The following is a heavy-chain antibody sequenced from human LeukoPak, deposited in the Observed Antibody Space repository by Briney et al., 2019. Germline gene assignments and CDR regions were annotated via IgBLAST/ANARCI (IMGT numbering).Heavy chain of an antibody. CDR3: AKGREERYSGFLDLDY. V-gene: IGHV3-30*02. D-gene: IGHD1-26*01. Sequence: PGGSLRLSCAASGFTFSSYGMHWVRRAPGKGLEWVAFIRYDGSNKYYADSVKGRFTISRDNSKNTLYLQMNSLRAEDTAVYYCAKGREERYSGFLDLDYWGQGTLVTVSS. CDR1: GFTFSSYG. J-gene: IGHJ4*02. CDR2: IRYDGSNK.